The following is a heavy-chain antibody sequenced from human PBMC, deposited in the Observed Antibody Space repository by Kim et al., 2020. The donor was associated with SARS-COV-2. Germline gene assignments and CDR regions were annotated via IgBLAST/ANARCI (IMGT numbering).Heavy chain of an antibody. CDR2: IYYSGST. CDR1: GASISSGGYY. D-gene: IGHD4-17*01. V-gene: IGHV4-31*03. J-gene: IGHJ6*02. Sequence: SETLSLTCTVSGASISSGGYYWSWIRQPPGKGLEWIGYIYYSGSTYYNPSLKSRVTISVDTSKNQFSLKLSSVTAADTAVYYCARDSTVTTKYGMDVWGQGTTVTVSS. CDR3: ARDSTVTTKYGMDV.